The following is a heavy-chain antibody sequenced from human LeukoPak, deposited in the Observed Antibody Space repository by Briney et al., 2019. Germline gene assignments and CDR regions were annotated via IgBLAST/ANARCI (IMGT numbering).Heavy chain of an antibody. CDR2: IYISGNT. CDR1: GCSISDFY. V-gene: IGHV4-4*07. J-gene: IGHJ4*02. CDR3: ARIAGDY. Sequence: NPSETLSLTCTVSGCSISDFYWSWIRQPAGKGLEWIGRIYISGNTNYNPSLKSRVTMSLDTSKNQFSLRLSSVTAANTAVYYCARIAGDYWGQGTLVTVSS. D-gene: IGHD1-1*01.